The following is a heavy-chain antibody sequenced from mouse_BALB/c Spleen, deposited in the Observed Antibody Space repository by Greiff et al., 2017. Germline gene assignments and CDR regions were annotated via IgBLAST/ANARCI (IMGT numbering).Heavy chain of an antibody. CDR1: GYSITSGYY. CDR2: ISYDGSN. Sequence: ESGPGLVKPSQSLSLTCSVTGYSITSGYYWNWIRQFPGNKLEWMGYISYDGSNNYNPSLKNRISITRDTSKNQFFLKLNSVTTEDTATYYCARRTMNYYAMDYWGQGTSVTVSS. V-gene: IGHV3-6*02. CDR3: ARRTMNYYAMDY. D-gene: IGHD2-4*01. J-gene: IGHJ4*01.